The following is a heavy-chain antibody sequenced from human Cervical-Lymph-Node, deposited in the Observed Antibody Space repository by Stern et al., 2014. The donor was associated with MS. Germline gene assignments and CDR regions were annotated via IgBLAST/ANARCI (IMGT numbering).Heavy chain of an antibody. CDR3: ARAWGDAIDI. CDR2: IYPYDSDT. D-gene: IGHD7-27*01. Sequence: EVQLVQSGAEVKKPGESLKISCKGSGYTFTSNWIAWVRQMPGQGLEWMGIIYPYDSDTRYSQSCQGQVTISADKSSSTAYLQWSRLKASDTAMYYCARAWGDAIDIWGHGTMVTVSS. CDR1: GYTFTSNW. V-gene: IGHV5-51*01. J-gene: IGHJ3*02.